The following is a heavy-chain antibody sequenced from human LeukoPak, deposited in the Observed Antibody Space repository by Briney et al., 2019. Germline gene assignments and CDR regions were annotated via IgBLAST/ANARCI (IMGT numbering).Heavy chain of an antibody. CDR1: GFTFSSYW. CDR2: INSDGSST. D-gene: IGHD4-17*01. CDR3: ARETTEYYFDY. J-gene: IGHJ4*02. V-gene: IGHV3-74*01. Sequence: GGSLRLSCAASGFTFSSYWMHWVRQAPGKGLVWVSRINSDGSSTNYADSVKGRFTISRDNAKNALYLQMNSLRAEDTAVYYCARETTEYYFDYWGQGTLVTVSS.